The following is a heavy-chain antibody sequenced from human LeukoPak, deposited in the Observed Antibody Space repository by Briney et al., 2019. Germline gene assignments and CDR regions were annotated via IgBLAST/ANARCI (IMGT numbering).Heavy chain of an antibody. D-gene: IGHD5-24*01. CDR1: GFTFSDYA. V-gene: IGHV3-23*01. CDR3: AKQRSLGTFDH. CDR2: ISGTGRTT. Sequence: AGGSLRLSCAASGFTFSDYAMSWVRQAPGKGLEWASTISGTGRTTYYADSVKGRFTISRDNSNNTLYLQMNSLSAEDTAVYFCAKQRSLGTFDHWGQGLLVIVSS. J-gene: IGHJ4*02.